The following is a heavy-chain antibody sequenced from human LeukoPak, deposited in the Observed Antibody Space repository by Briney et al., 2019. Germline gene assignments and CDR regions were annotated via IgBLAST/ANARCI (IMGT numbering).Heavy chain of an antibody. D-gene: IGHD4-23*01. CDR1: GGSIGSGTYY. Sequence: SETLSLTCTVSGGSIGSGTYYWSWIRQPAGKGLEWIGRIYSSGTTNYNPSLKSRVTISLDTSKNQFSLRLSSVTAADTAVYYCARERGTTVVRWDYWGQGTQVTVSS. CDR2: IYSSGTT. J-gene: IGHJ4*02. CDR3: ARERGTTVVRWDY. V-gene: IGHV4-61*02.